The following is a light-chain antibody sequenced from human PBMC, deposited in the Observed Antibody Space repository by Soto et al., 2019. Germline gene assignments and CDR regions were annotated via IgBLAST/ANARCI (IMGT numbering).Light chain of an antibody. CDR1: SGPVTTGHH. CDR3: LLTFRGPWV. CDR2: VTY. V-gene: IGLV7-46*01. Sequence: QAVATQEPSLTVSPGGTVTLTCSSRSGPVTTGHHAYWFQQKPGQAPRILIFVTYNRHSWTPARFSGSLLGGQAALTLAGAQPEDEAEYYCLLTFRGPWVFGGGTKVTVL. J-gene: IGLJ3*02.